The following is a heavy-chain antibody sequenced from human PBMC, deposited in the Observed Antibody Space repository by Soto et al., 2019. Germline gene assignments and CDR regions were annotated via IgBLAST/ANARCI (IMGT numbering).Heavy chain of an antibody. J-gene: IGHJ4*02. V-gene: IGHV3-23*01. CDR3: AKDTNFGVVIRRFDY. D-gene: IGHD3-3*01. CDR1: GFTFSSYA. CDR2: ISGSGGST. Sequence: GGSLRLSCAASGFTFSSYAMSWVRQAPGKGLEWVSAISGSGGSTYYADSVKGRFTISRDNSKNTLYLQMNSLRAEDTAVYYCAKDTNFGVVIRRFDYWGQGTLVTVSS.